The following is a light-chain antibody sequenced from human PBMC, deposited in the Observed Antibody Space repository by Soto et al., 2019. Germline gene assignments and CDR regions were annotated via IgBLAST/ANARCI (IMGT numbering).Light chain of an antibody. CDR1: SSDVGSYKL. CDR3: CSYAGSSTYWV. Sequence: QSALTQPASVSGSPGQSITISCTGTSSDVGSYKLVSWYQQHPGKAPKLMIYEGSKRPSGVSNRFSGSKSGNTASLTISGLHAEDEADYYCCSYAGSSTYWVFGGGTKLTVL. V-gene: IGLV2-23*01. J-gene: IGLJ3*02. CDR2: EGS.